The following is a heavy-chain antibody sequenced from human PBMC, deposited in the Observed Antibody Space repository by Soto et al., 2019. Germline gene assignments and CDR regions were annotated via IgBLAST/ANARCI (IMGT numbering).Heavy chain of an antibody. V-gene: IGHV2-5*02. CDR1: GSSLTTSGVG. Sequence: QITLKESGPTLVKPTQTLTLTCTFSGSSLTTSGVGVGWIRQPPGKALELLTFIYWDDAKRYSPSLRSRLTIMKDTSKNQVVLTMSNKDPVDTATYFCAHRRPGSTTGCNTGLVDYGGQGTLVTVSS. J-gene: IGHJ4*02. D-gene: IGHD1-26*01. CDR3: AHRRPGSTTGCNTGLVDY. CDR2: IYWDDAK.